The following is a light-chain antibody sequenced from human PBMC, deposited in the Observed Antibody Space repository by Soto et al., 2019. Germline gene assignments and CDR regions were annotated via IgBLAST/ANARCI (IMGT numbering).Light chain of an antibody. J-gene: IGLJ2*01. V-gene: IGLV2-23*01. CDR3: CSYVGSDTYVI. CDR2: EGS. CDR1: SSDIGGYIL. Sequence: QSVLTQPASVSGSPGQSITISCTGTSSDIGGYILVSWYQQEPGKAPKLMIYEGSKRPSGVSNRFSGSKSGNTASLTIPGLQAEDEAHYYCCSYVGSDTYVIFGGGTKLTVL.